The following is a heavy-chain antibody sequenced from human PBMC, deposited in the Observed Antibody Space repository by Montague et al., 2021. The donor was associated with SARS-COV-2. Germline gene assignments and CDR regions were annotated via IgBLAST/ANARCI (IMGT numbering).Heavy chain of an antibody. CDR1: GGSISTDDW. V-gene: IGHV4-4*02. J-gene: IGHJ4*02. Sequence: SETLSLTCAVSGGSISTDDWWSGLRLPPGEVLLGGGGSFHSGSTKYYPSSKRRVSMLVDKTSNQFSLMLTSVTAADTAIYYCSRRGGGRSDLDYWGQGTLVTVSS. CDR2: SFHSGST. D-gene: IGHD1-26*01. CDR3: SRRGGGRSDLDY.